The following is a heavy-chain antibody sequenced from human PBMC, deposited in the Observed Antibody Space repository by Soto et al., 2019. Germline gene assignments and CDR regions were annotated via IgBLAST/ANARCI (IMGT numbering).Heavy chain of an antibody. CDR2: ISGSGGST. Sequence: EVQLLESGGGSGQPGGSPRLSCATSGFTFSSYAMNWVRQAPGKGLEWVSAISGSGGSTNYADSVEGRFTISRDNSKNTLYLQMSSLRAEDTAVYYCARAGGIAVPGSHLDYWGQGTLVTVSS. J-gene: IGHJ4*02. CDR1: GFTFSSYA. D-gene: IGHD6-19*01. V-gene: IGHV3-23*01. CDR3: ARAGGIAVPGSHLDY.